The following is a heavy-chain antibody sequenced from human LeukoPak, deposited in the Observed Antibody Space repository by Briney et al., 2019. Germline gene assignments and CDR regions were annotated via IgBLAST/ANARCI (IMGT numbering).Heavy chain of an antibody. CDR2: MNPNSGNT. V-gene: IGHV1-8*01. CDR1: GYTFTSYD. D-gene: IGHD3-10*01. CDR3: AIRYGSGEKYYYYYYMDV. J-gene: IGHJ6*03. Sequence: ASVTVSCKSSGYTFTSYDINWVRQAAGQGLEGMGWMNPNSGNTGYAQKFQGRVTMTRNTSISTAYMELSSLRSEDTAVYYCAIRYGSGEKYYYYYYMDVWGKGTTVTVSS.